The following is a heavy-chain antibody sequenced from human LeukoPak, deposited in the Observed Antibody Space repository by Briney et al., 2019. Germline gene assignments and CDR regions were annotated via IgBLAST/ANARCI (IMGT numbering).Heavy chain of an antibody. Sequence: SETLSLTCAVYGGSFSGYYWSWIRQPPGKGLEWIGYIYYSGSTNYNPSLKSRVTISVDTSKNQFSLKLSSVTAADTAVYYCARGSGSKTLGYYYYGMDVWGQGTTVTVSS. CDR2: IYYSGST. CDR1: GGSFSGYY. J-gene: IGHJ6*02. V-gene: IGHV4-59*01. D-gene: IGHD3-10*01. CDR3: ARGSGSKTLGYYYYGMDV.